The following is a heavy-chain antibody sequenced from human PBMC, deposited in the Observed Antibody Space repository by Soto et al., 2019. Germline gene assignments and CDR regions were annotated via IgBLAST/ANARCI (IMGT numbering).Heavy chain of an antibody. J-gene: IGHJ5*02. CDR1: GYTFTSYG. CDR2: ISAYNGNT. Sequence: ASVKVSCKASGYTFTSYGISWVRQAPGQGLEWMGWISAYNGNTNYAQKLQGRVTMTTDTSTSTAYMELRSLRSDDTAVYYYAGDSPYCTNGVCYPENCFDPWGQETLVTVS. CDR3: AGDSPYCTNGVCYPENCFDP. D-gene: IGHD2-8*01. V-gene: IGHV1-18*01.